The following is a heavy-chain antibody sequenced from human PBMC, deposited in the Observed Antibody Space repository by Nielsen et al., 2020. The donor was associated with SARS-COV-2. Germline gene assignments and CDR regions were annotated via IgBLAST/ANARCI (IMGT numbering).Heavy chain of an antibody. CDR3: ARNYDFWSGYRGGNWFDP. J-gene: IGHJ5*02. V-gene: IGHV7-4-1*02. Sequence: ASVKVSCKASGYTFTSYAMNWVRQAPGQGLEWMGWINTNAGNPTYAQGFTGRFVFSLDTSVSTAYLQISSLKAEDTAVYYCARNYDFWSGYRGGNWFDPWGQGTLVTVSS. CDR1: GYTFTSYA. CDR2: INTNAGNP. D-gene: IGHD3-3*01.